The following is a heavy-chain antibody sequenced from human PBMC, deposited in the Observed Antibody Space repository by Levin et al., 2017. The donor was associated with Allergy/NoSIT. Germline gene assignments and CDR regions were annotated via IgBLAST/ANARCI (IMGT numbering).Heavy chain of an antibody. J-gene: IGHJ4*02. CDR2: ISYDGSNK. D-gene: IGHD3-10*01. V-gene: IGHV3-30-3*01. Sequence: GESLKISCAASGFTFSSYAMHWVRQAPGKGLEWVAVISYDGSNKYYTDSVKRRFTISRDNSKNTLYLQMNSLRAEDTAVYYCARDQEWAYYGSGSYYNGFDYWGQGTLVTVSS. CDR1: GFTFSSYA. CDR3: ARDQEWAYYGSGSYYNGFDY.